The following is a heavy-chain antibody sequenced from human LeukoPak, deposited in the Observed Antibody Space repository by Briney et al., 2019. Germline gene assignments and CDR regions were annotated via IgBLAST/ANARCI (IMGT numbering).Heavy chain of an antibody. CDR3: ARFSSGYCSSTSCHEYYYYYMDV. Sequence: GESLKMSGKGSGYRFTSYWIGWMGQMPGKCLEWMGIIYPWDSDTCSRPSCKGQVLISAAKSISPAYLQWSSLKASDTAMYYCARFSSGYCSSTSCHEYYYYYMDVWGKGTTVTVSS. V-gene: IGHV5-51*01. J-gene: IGHJ6*03. D-gene: IGHD2-2*01. CDR1: GYRFTSYW. CDR2: IYPWDSDT.